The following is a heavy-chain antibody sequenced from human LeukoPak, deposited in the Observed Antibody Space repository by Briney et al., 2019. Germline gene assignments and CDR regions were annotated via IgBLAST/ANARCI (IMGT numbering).Heavy chain of an antibody. D-gene: IGHD3-10*01. CDR1: GFTFSSYA. CDR3: ARGFGGDLLGYYFDS. CDR2: ISGGGLT. J-gene: IGHJ4*02. V-gene: IGHV3-23*03. Sequence: GGSLRLSCAASGFTFSSYAMSWVRQAPGKGLEWVSFISGGGLTYFADSVKGRFTISRDYSKNTVYLQLNSLRADDTAMYFCARGFGGDLLGYYFDSWGQGTLVTVSS.